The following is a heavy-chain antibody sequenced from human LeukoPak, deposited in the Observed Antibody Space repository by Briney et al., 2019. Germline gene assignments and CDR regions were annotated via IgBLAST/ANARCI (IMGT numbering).Heavy chain of an antibody. J-gene: IGHJ4*02. V-gene: IGHV3-74*01. CDR2: INSDGSST. CDR3: ASEIAGLEVDY. Sequence: PGGSLRLSCAASGFTFSSYWMHWVRQAPGKGLVWVSRINSDGSSTSYADSVKGRFTISRDNAKNTLYLQMNSLRAEDTAVYYCASEIAGLEVDYWGQGTLVTVSS. CDR1: GFTFSSYW. D-gene: IGHD6-13*01.